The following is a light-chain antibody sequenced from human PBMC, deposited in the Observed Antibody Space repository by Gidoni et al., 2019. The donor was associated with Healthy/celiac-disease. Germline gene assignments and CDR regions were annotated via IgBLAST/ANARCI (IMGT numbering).Light chain of an antibody. J-gene: IGLJ1*01. Sequence: QSALTPPASESGSPGQPIPIPCTGTSSDVGSYNLVSWYQQHPGKAPKLMIYEGSKRPSGVSNRFSGSKSGNTASLTISGLQAEDEADYYCCSYAGSSTFAYVFGTGTKVTVL. CDR1: SSDVGSYNL. V-gene: IGLV2-23*03. CDR3: CSYAGSSTFAYV. CDR2: EGS.